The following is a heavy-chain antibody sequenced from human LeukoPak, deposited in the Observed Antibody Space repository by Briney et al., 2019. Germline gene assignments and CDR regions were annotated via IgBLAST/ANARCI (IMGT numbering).Heavy chain of an antibody. CDR2: INHSGST. V-gene: IGHV4-34*01. J-gene: IGHJ5*02. Sequence: SETLSPTRAVYGGSFSGYYWSWIRQPPGKGLEWIGEINHSGSTNYNPSLKSRVTISVDTSKNQFSLKLSSVTAADTAVYYCARGLNGSVNNPFDPWGQGTLVTVSS. CDR3: ARGLNGSVNNPFDP. CDR1: GGSFSGYY. D-gene: IGHD3-10*01.